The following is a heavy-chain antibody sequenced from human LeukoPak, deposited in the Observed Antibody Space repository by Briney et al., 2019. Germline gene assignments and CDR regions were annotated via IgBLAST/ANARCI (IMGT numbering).Heavy chain of an antibody. CDR1: GGTFSSYA. J-gene: IGHJ4*02. V-gene: IGHV1-69*13. CDR2: IIPIFGTA. Sequence: ASVKVSCKASGGTFSSYAISGVRQAPGQGLEWMGGIIPIFGTANYAQKFQGRVTITADESTSTAYMELSSLRSEDTAVYYCASSSGYSYGYIDYWGQGTLVTVSS. D-gene: IGHD5-18*01. CDR3: ASSSGYSYGYIDY.